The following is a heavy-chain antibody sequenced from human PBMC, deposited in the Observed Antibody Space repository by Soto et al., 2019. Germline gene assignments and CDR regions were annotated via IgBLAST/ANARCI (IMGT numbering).Heavy chain of an antibody. V-gene: IGHV3-48*01. J-gene: IGHJ4*02. CDR1: GFTFSSYS. Sequence: EVQLVESGGGLVQPGGSLRLSCAASGFTFSSYSMNWVRQAPGKGLEWVSYISSSSSTIYYADSVKGRLTISRDNAKNSLYLQKNGLRAEDRAVYYCARDNGDLGGAVDYWGQGTLVTVSS. D-gene: IGHD4-17*01. CDR3: ARDNGDLGGAVDY. CDR2: ISSSSSTI.